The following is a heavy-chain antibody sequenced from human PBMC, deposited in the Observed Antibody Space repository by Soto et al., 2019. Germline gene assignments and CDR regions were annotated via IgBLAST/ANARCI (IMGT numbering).Heavy chain of an antibody. V-gene: IGHV4-31*03. J-gene: IGHJ5*02. CDR3: ARTQRTLGYCSSTSCPGLNWFDP. D-gene: IGHD2-2*01. CDR1: GGSISSGGYY. CDR2: IYYSGST. Sequence: SESLSITYTVSGGSISSGGYYWSWIRQHPLKCLEWIGYIYYSGSTYCNPSLKSRVTISVDTSKNQFSLKLSSVTAAYTAVYYCARTQRTLGYCSSTSCPGLNWFDPWGQGTLVTVS.